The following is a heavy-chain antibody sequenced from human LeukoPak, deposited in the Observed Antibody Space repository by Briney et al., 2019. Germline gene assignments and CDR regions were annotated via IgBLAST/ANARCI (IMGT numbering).Heavy chain of an antibody. D-gene: IGHD1-1*01. CDR3: ARGRVSSSTWYSTYYYYFYMDV. CDR2: VDHTGST. Sequence: PSETLSLTCSVSDDSITMYYWTWIRQPPGKGLEWIGYVDHTGSTNFNPSLNGRVSISRDTTKNLFSLRLRSVAAADTAVYFCARGRVSSSTWYSTYYYYFYMDVWGKGTTVTVSS. CDR1: DDSITMYY. V-gene: IGHV4-59*01. J-gene: IGHJ6*03.